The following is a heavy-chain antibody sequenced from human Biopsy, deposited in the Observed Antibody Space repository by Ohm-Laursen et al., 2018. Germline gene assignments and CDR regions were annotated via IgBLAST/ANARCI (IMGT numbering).Heavy chain of an antibody. CDR1: GGSISSSTTYY. J-gene: IGHJ5*02. CDR2: IYNTETT. Sequence: SETLSLTCAVSGGSISSSTTYYWAWLRQPPGKGLEWIGSIYNTETTFYNPSPKSRVTISVDTSTNQFSLKVSSVTAADTALYFCARHPTGFWFDPWGHGILVTVSS. CDR3: ARHPTGFWFDP. V-gene: IGHV4-39*01.